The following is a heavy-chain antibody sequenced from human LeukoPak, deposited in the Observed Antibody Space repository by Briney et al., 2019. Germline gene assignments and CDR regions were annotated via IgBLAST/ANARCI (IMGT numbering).Heavy chain of an antibody. CDR1: GYSISSSNW. V-gene: IGHV4-28*06. Sequence: PSDTLSLTCAVSGYSISSSNWWGWIRQPPGKGLEWIGYIHYSGSTNYNPFLKSRVTMSVDTSKNQFSLKLSSVTALDTAVYYCARQVYSSSWSYYFEYWGQGFLVTVSS. J-gene: IGHJ4*02. CDR2: IHYSGST. D-gene: IGHD6-13*01. CDR3: ARQVYSSSWSYYFEY.